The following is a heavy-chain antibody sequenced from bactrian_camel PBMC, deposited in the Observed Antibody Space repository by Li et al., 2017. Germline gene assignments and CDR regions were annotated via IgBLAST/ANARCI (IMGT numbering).Heavy chain of an antibody. V-gene: IGHV3S53*01. CDR2: IERSGKI. J-gene: IGHJ6*01. D-gene: IGHD7*01. CDR1: GYITSSYF. Sequence: HVQLVESGGGLVQPGGSLRLSCVAPGYITSSYFMGWLRHQAPGQKREGVAAIERSGKITYADSVLGRFTISRDNAKNTLYLEMRSLKSDDSGMYYCAADRVPHVDWWIHYGRLDSGSWGQGTQVTVS. CDR3: AADRVPHVDWWIHYGRLDSGS.